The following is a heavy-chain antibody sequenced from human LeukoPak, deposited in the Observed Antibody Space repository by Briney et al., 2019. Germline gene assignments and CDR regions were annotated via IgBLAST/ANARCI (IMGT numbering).Heavy chain of an antibody. CDR2: IYYSGNT. J-gene: IGHJ4*02. D-gene: IGHD3-22*01. CDR1: GGSIASSSNY. CDR3: ARGGRREWRSYDSHPGTMYYFDY. V-gene: IGHV4-39*07. Sequence: SETLSLTCSVSGGSIASSSNYWVWIRQPPGKGLEWIGNIYYSGNTYYNPSLKSRVTISVDTSKNQFSLKLSSVTAADTAVYYCARGGRREWRSYDSHPGTMYYFDYWGQGTLVTVSS.